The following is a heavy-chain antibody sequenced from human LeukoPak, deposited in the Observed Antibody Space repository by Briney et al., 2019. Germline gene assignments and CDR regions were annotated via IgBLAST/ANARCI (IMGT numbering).Heavy chain of an antibody. V-gene: IGHV1-2*02. D-gene: IGHD3-22*01. CDR2: INPNSGGT. Sequence: ASVKVSCKASGYTFTDYYMHWVRQAPGQGLEWMGGINPNSGGTNYAQKFQGRVTMTRDTSISTAYMELSSLRSDDTAVYYCARGSYYYDTGGYYNWYFDLWGRGTLVTVSS. CDR3: ARGSYYYDTGGYYNWYFDL. CDR1: GYTFTDYY. J-gene: IGHJ2*01.